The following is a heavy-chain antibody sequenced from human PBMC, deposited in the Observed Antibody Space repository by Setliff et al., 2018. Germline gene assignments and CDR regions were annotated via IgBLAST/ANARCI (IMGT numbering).Heavy chain of an antibody. D-gene: IGHD3-3*01. J-gene: IGHJ6*03. Sequence: ASVKVSCAASGFTFSSYSMNWVRQAPGKGLEWVSSISSSSSYIYYADSVKGRFTISRDNAKNSLYLQMNSLRAEDTAVYYCARESSITIFGAPYYYYYMDVWGKGTTVTVSS. CDR3: ARESSITIFGAPYYYYYMDV. V-gene: IGHV3-21*01. CDR2: ISSSSSYI. CDR1: GFTFSSYS.